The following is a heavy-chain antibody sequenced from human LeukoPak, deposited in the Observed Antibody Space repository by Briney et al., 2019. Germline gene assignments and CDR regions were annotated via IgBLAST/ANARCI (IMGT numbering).Heavy chain of an antibody. D-gene: IGHD2-2*01. Sequence: PGGSLRLSCAASGFTFSNYGMHWVRQAPGKGLEWVAFIRYDGTNKYYADSVKGRFTMSRDNSKNTLYLQMNSLRAEDTAVYYCAKFLAPAALPNAFDIWGQGTMVTVSS. CDR2: IRYDGTNK. J-gene: IGHJ3*02. CDR3: AKFLAPAALPNAFDI. CDR1: GFTFSNYG. V-gene: IGHV3-30*02.